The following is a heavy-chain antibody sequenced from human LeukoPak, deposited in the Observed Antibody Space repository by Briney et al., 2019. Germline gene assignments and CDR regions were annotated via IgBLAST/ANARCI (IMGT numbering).Heavy chain of an antibody. CDR1: GFTFNSYR. CDR3: ARGTPTNIIVVPAAIRWFDP. V-gene: IGHV3-48*04. D-gene: IGHD2-2*02. CDR2: ISRSSSNI. Sequence: GGSLTLLCAPSGFTFNSYRKKWVRQAPGKGLEWVTYISRSSSNIYYAHSVKVRFTLTRDNSKNSLYMQMNSLRAEDTAVYDCARGTPTNIIVVPAAIRWFDPWGQGTLVTVSS. J-gene: IGHJ5*02.